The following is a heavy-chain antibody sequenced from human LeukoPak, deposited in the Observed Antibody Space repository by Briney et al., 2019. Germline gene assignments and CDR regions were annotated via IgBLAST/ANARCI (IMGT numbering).Heavy chain of an antibody. CDR3: AKVRGYSYGRHFDY. CDR1: GFTFSSYA. V-gene: IGHV3-23*01. J-gene: IGHJ4*02. D-gene: IGHD5-18*01. Sequence: GGSLRLSCAASGFTFSSYAMSWVRQAPGKGLEWVSAISGSGGSTYYADSVKGRFTISRDNSKNTLYLQMNSLRAEDTAVYYCAKVRGYSYGRHFDYWGQGTLVTVSP. CDR2: ISGSGGST.